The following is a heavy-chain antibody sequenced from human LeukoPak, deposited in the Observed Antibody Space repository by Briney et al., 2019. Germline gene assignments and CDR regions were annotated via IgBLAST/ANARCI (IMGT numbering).Heavy chain of an antibody. J-gene: IGHJ3*01. D-gene: IGHD5-24*01. V-gene: IGHV1-46*01. Sequence: ASVKVSCKASGYTFTRYYMHWVRQAPGQGLEWMGIINPSGGSTNNAQKFQGRVTMTSDTSTSTVYMELSSLKSEDTAVYYCARVRDGYNDAYDFWGQGTMVTVTS. CDR1: GYTFTRYY. CDR3: ARVRDGYNDAYDF. CDR2: INPSGGST.